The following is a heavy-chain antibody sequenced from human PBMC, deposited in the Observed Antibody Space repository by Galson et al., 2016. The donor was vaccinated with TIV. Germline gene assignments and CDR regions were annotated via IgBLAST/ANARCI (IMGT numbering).Heavy chain of an antibody. CDR2: ISPSGNTI. J-gene: IGHJ4*02. CDR3: ARLGQFDY. V-gene: IGHV3-11*01. Sequence: SLRLSCAASGFTFSDYHMTWIRQAPEKGLEWISYISPSGNTIYHADPVKGRFTISRDNAKNSLSLQMNSLRADDTAVYYCARLGQFDYWGQGTLVTVSS. CDR1: GFTFSDYH.